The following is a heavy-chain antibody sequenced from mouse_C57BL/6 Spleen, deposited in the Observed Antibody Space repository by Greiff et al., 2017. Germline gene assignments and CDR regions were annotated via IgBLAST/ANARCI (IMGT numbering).Heavy chain of an antibody. CDR1: GYSFTGYY. D-gene: IGHD2-4*01. CDR2: INPSTGGT. CDR3: ARSYDYAWLAY. J-gene: IGHJ3*01. V-gene: IGHV1-42*01. Sequence: DVQLQESGPELVKPGASVKISCKASGYSFTGYYMNWVKQSPEKSLEWIGEINPSTGGTTYTQKFKATATLTVDKSSSTAYMQRKSLTSEDSAVYYCARSYDYAWLAYWGQGTLVTVSA.